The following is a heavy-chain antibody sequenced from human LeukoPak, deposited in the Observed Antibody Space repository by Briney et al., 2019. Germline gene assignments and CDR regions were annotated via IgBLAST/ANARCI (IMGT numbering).Heavy chain of an antibody. CDR3: ARDLNFYVADY. Sequence: GGSLRLSCAATGLSVSSNFMSWVRQAPGKGLEWVANIMQDGSENHYVDSVKGRFTISRDNAKNSLYLQMNSLRAEDTAVYYCARDLNFYVADYWGQGTLLTVSS. CDR1: GLSVSSNF. D-gene: IGHD5/OR15-5a*01. V-gene: IGHV3-7*01. J-gene: IGHJ4*02. CDR2: IMQDGSEN.